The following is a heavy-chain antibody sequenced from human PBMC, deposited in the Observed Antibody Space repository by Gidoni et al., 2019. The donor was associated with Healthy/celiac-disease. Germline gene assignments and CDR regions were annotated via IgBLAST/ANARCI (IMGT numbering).Heavy chain of an antibody. CDR2: ISGSGGST. CDR3: AKDGPLVIVGATRGAFDI. D-gene: IGHD1-26*01. J-gene: IGHJ3*02. Sequence: EVQLLESGGGLVQPGGSLRLSCAASGFPFSSSARSWGRQAPGKGLEWVSGISGSGGSTYYADSVKGRVTISRDNSKNTLYLQMNSLRAEDTAVYYCAKDGPLVIVGATRGAFDIWGQGTMVTVSS. V-gene: IGHV3-23*01. CDR1: GFPFSSSA.